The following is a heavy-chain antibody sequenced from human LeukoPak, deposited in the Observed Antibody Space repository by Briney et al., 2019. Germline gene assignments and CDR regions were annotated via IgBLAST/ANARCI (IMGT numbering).Heavy chain of an antibody. Sequence: GGSLRLSCAASGFTFSSYAMSWVRQAPGKGLEWVSAISGSGGSTYYADSVKGRFTISRDNSKNALYLQMNSLRAEDTAVYYCAKVRHIVVVTAAFDYWGQGTLVTVSS. CDR2: ISGSGGST. D-gene: IGHD2-21*02. CDR1: GFTFSSYA. V-gene: IGHV3-23*01. CDR3: AKVRHIVVVTAAFDY. J-gene: IGHJ4*02.